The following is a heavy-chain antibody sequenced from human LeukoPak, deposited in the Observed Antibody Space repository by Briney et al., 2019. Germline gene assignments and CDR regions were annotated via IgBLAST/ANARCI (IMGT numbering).Heavy chain of an antibody. Sequence: GGSLRLSCAASGFTSNSYEMNWVRQAPGKGLEWVSYISSGGSTKYYADSVKGRFTISRDNAKNSLYLQMNSLRAEDTAVYYCAREWGNIDYWGQGTLVTVSS. CDR3: AREWGNIDY. J-gene: IGHJ4*02. V-gene: IGHV3-48*03. CDR2: ISSGGSTK. D-gene: IGHD3-16*01. CDR1: GFTSNSYE.